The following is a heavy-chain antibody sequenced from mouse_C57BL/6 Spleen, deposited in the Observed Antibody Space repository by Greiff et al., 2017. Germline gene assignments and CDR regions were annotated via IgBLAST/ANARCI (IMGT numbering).Heavy chain of an antibody. V-gene: IGHV5-16*01. J-gene: IGHJ2*01. D-gene: IGHD4-1*01. CDR1: GFTFSDYY. Sequence: EVQLQESEGGLVQPGSSMKLSCTASGFTFSDYYMAWVRQVPEKGLEWVANINYDGSSTYYLDSLKSRFIISRDNAKNILYLQMSSLKSEDTATYYCAREELGRRYFDYWGQGTTLTVSS. CDR2: INYDGSST. CDR3: AREELGRRYFDY.